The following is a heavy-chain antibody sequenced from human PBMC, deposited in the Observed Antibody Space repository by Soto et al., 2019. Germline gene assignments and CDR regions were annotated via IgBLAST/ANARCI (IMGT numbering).Heavy chain of an antibody. CDR2: IYWDDDK. D-gene: IGHD3-10*01. V-gene: IGHV2-5*02. Sequence: QITLKESGPTLVKPTQTLTLTCTFSGFSLSTSGVGVGWIRQPPGKALEWLALIYWDDDKRYSPSLKSRLTITKXXSXNXXVLTMTNMDPVDTATYYCAHLKRHAFSGSGSWFDYWGQGTLVTVSS. CDR1: GFSLSTSGVG. CDR3: AHLKRHAFSGSGSWFDY. J-gene: IGHJ4*02.